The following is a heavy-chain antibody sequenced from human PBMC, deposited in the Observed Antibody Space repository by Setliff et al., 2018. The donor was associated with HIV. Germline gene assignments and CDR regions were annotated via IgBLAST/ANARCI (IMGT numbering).Heavy chain of an antibody. CDR2: IYYSGST. J-gene: IGHJ6*03. D-gene: IGHD2-15*01. V-gene: IGHV4-59*01. CDR3: AKDGGGDYYYYYMDV. Sequence: SETLSLTCTVSGGSISSYYWSWIRQPPGKGLEWIGYIYYSGSTNYNPSLKSRVTISVDTSKNQFSLKLSSVTAADTAVYYCAKDGGGDYYYYYMDVWGKGTTVTVSS. CDR1: GGSISSYY.